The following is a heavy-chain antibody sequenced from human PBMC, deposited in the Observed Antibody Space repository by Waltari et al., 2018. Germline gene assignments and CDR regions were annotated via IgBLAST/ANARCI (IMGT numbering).Heavy chain of an antibody. D-gene: IGHD4-4*01. J-gene: IGHJ4*02. V-gene: IGHV3-11*01. Sequence: QVKLLESEGDLVQPGGSLRLPCTASAFTFSDYSMTSVRQAPGKGLEWISYISNTGNTIYSAESGRGRFFISRDNAQNSLFLQMNSLSAEDTAVYYCAREYGLRGTTLTTGYWGQGTLVTVSS. CDR2: ISNTGNTI. CDR3: AREYGLRGTTLTTGY. CDR1: AFTFSDYS.